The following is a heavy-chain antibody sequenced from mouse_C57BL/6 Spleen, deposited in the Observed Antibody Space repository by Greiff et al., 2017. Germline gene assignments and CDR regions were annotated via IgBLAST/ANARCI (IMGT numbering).Heavy chain of an antibody. CDR1: GYTFTSYW. CDR3: ASYSNYEAWFAY. J-gene: IGHJ3*01. Sequence: QVQLKQPGAELVQPGASVKMSCKASGYTFTSYWITWVQQRPGQGLEWIGDIYPGSGSSNYNEKFTSKATLTVDTSSSPAYMQLSRLTSEDSVFYYCASYSNYEAWFAYWGQKTLVTVSA. CDR2: IYPGSGSS. V-gene: IGHV1-55*01. D-gene: IGHD2-5*01.